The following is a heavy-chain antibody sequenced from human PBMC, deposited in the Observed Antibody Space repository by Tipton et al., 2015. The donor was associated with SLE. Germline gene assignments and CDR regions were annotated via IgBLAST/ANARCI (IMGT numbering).Heavy chain of an antibody. D-gene: IGHD2-15*01. J-gene: IGHJ6*02. Sequence: GLVKPSETLSLTCTVSGGSISSDYWNWIRQPPGKGLEWVGYIYYTGTTNYSPSLKSRVIISVDTSKNQFSLRLSSVTAADTAMYYCARHVGVAYYYAMDVWGQGTTVTVSS. CDR3: ARHVGVAYYYAMDV. V-gene: IGHV4-59*08. CDR2: IYYTGTT. CDR1: GGSISSDY.